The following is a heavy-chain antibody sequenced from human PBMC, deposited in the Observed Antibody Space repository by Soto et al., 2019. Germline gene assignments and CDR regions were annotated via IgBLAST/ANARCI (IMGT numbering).Heavy chain of an antibody. CDR1: GYSFTDYH. CDR3: ARGDSTDCSNGVCSFFYNHDMDV. Sequence: ASVKVSCKASGYSFTDYHIHWVRQAPGQGLEWLGRINPRSGGTSTAQKFQGWVTMTTDTSISTASMELTRLTSDDTAIYYCARGDSTDCSNGVCSFFYNHDMDVWGQGTTVTVSS. V-gene: IGHV1-2*04. J-gene: IGHJ6*02. CDR2: INPRSGGT. D-gene: IGHD2-8*01.